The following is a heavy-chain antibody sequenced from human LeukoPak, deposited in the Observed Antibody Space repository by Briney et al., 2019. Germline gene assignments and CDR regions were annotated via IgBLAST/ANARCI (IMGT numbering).Heavy chain of an antibody. V-gene: IGHV1-2*02. J-gene: IGHJ5*02. CDR2: INPNSGGT. CDR3: ARDQHNWFDP. CDR1: GYTFTGYY. Sequence: ASVKVSCKASGYTFTGYYMHWVRQAPGQGLEWMGWINPNSGGTNYAQKFQGRVAMTRDTSISTTYMELSGLRSDDTAVYYCARDQHNWFDPWGQGTLVTVSS.